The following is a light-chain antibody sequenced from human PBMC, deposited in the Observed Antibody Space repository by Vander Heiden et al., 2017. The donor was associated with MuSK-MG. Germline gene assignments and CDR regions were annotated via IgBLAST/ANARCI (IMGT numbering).Light chain of an antibody. V-gene: IGKV3-15*01. CDR1: QSISSN. Sequence: ELVMTQSPATLSVSPGERATLSCRASQSISSNLAWYQQKPGQAPRLLIFGVSTRATGIPAKFSGSGSGTEFTLTISSLQSEDFAVYYCQQDNNWPYTFGQGTKLEIK. CDR2: GVS. CDR3: QQDNNWPYT. J-gene: IGKJ2*01.